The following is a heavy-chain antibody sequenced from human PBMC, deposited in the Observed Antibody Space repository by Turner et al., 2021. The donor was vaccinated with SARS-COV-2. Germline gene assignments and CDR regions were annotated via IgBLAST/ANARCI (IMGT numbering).Heavy chain of an antibody. CDR1: GYTFTGYW. CDR3: ARDRVGVFVGGRNDRYGMDV. J-gene: IGHJ6*02. D-gene: IGHD3-16*01. Sequence: QVQLVQSGGEVKKPGASLKVSCKASGYTFTGYWMHWVRQAPGQGLEWMGWINPNSVVTNNAQKFQGRVTMTRDTSISTAYMELSRLTYDDTAVYYCARDRVGVFVGGRNDRYGMDVWGQGTTVTVSS. V-gene: IGHV1-2*02. CDR2: INPNSVVT.